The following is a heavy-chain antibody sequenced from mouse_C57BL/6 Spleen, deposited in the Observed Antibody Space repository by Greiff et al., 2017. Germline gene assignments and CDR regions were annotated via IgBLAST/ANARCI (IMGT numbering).Heavy chain of an antibody. CDR3: ARHPDSSGNYYAMDY. V-gene: IGHV5-6*01. CDR1: GFTFSSYG. Sequence: EVHLVESGGDLVKPGGSLKLSCAASGFTFSSYGMSWVRQTPDKRLEWVATISSGGSYTYYPDSVKGRFTISSDNAKNTLYLQMSSLKSEDTAMYYCARHPDSSGNYYAMDYWGQGTSVTVSS. CDR2: ISSGGSYT. D-gene: IGHD3-2*02. J-gene: IGHJ4*01.